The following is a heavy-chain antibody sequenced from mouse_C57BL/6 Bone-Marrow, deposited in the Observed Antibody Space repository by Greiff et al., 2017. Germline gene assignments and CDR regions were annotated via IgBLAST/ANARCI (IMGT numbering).Heavy chain of an antibody. CDR3: AREDYYGRDYAMDY. J-gene: IGHJ4*01. D-gene: IGHD1-1*01. V-gene: IGHV1-69*01. CDR2: IDPSDSYT. Sequence: VQLQQPGAELVMPGASVKLSCKASGYTFTSYWMHWVKQRPGQGLEWIGEIDPSDSYTNYNQKFKGKSTLTVDKSSSTAYMQLSSLTSEDSAVYYCAREDYYGRDYAMDYGGQGTSVTVSS. CDR1: GYTFTSYW.